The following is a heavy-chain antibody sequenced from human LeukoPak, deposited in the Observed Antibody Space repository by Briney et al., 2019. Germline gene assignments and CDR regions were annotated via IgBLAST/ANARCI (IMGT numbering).Heavy chain of an antibody. V-gene: IGHV1-18*01. J-gene: IGHJ4*02. CDR3: ATGEYYYDSSGYYVFDY. CDR2: ISAYNGYT. D-gene: IGHD3-22*01. CDR1: GYTFTNYG. Sequence: ASVKVSCKASGYTFTNYGFSRVRQAPGQGLEWMGWISAYNGYTDYAQKFQFRVTMTTDTSTSTAYMELRSLRSEDTAVYYCATGEYYYDSSGYYVFDYWGQGTLVTVSS.